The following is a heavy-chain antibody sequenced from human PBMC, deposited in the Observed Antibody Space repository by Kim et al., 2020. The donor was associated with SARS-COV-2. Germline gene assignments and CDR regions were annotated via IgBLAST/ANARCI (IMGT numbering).Heavy chain of an antibody. CDR2: NT. V-gene: IGHV1-3*01. CDR3: VRDMNPTVYDY. D-gene: IGHD4-4*01. Sequence: NTKYSHEFPGRLTISRDPSANTAYMELRSLTTKDTAFYYCVRDMNPTVYDYWGQGTLVTVSS. J-gene: IGHJ4*02.